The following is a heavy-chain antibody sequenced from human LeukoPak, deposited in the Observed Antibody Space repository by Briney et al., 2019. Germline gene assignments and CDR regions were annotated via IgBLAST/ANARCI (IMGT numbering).Heavy chain of an antibody. CDR3: ARHDYGDHPPDY. Sequence: SETLSLTCTVSGGSISSSSYYWGWIRQPPGKGLEWIGSIYYSGSTYYNPSLKSRVTISVDTSKNQFSLKLSSVTAADTAVYYCARHDYGDHPPDYWGQGTLVTVSS. D-gene: IGHD4-17*01. J-gene: IGHJ4*02. CDR1: GGSISSSSYY. V-gene: IGHV4-39*01. CDR2: IYYSGST.